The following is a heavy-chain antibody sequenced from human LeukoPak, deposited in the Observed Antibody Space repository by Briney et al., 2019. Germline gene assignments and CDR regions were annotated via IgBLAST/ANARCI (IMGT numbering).Heavy chain of an antibody. CDR1: GGPISRGDYC. CDR3: AKYSKGSGFY. D-gene: IGHD4-11*01. Sequence: SQTLSLTCTVCGGPISRGDYCWRWIRQPPGKGLEWLGYIYYSGSTYYNPSLKSRVTISVDTSKNQFSLKLSSVTAADTAVYYCAKYSKGSGFYWGQGTLVTVSS. CDR2: IYYSGST. V-gene: IGHV4-30-4*08. J-gene: IGHJ4*02.